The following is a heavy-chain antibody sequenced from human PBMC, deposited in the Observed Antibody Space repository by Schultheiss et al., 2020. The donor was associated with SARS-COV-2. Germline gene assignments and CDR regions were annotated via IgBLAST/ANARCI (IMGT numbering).Heavy chain of an antibody. Sequence: GESLKISCAASRFTFSCCGMHWVRQAPGKGLEWVAVIWYDGSNKFYADSVKGRFTISRDNSKNTLYLQMNSLRAEDTAVYYCARASSSGSYHPSDYWGQGTLVTVSS. CDR2: IWYDGSNK. J-gene: IGHJ4*02. V-gene: IGHV3-33*08. CDR1: RFTFSCCG. D-gene: IGHD3-10*01. CDR3: ARASSSGSYHPSDY.